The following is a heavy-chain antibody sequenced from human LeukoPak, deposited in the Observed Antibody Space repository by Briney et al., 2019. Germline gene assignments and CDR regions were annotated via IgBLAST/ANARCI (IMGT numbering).Heavy chain of an antibody. CDR1: GFTFSSYA. J-gene: IGHJ4*02. D-gene: IGHD1-26*01. CDR3: ARAFEGRLVGATDY. CDR2: ISYDGSNK. V-gene: IGHV3-30*04. Sequence: PGGSLRLSCAASGFTFSSYAMHWVRQVPGKGLEWVAVISYDGSNKYYADSVKGRFTISRDNSKNTLYLQMNSLRAEYTAVYYCARAFEGRLVGATDYWGQGTLVSVSS.